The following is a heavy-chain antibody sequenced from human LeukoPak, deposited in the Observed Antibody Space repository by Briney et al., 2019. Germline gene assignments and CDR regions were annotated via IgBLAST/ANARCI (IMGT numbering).Heavy chain of an antibody. CDR2: ISYDVSNK. D-gene: IGHD1-26*01. CDR1: GFTFSSYA. Sequence: GGSLRLSCAASGFTFSSYAMHWVRQAPGKGLEWVALISYDVSNKYYADSVKGRFTISRDNSKNTLYLQMNRLRAEDTAVYYCAKDLKWDLTDGFDYWGQGTLVTVSS. CDR3: AKDLKWDLTDGFDY. V-gene: IGHV3-30*18. J-gene: IGHJ4*02.